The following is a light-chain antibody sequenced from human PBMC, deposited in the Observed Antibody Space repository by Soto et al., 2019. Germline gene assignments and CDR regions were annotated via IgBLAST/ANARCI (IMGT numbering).Light chain of an antibody. CDR3: CSHAGDNTYV. J-gene: IGLJ1*01. V-gene: IGLV2-8*01. Sequence: QSVLAQPPSASGSPGQSVTISCTGTSSDVGGYNYVSWYQQHPGKAPKLMIYEVTKRPSGVPDRFSGSKSGNTASLTVSGLQAEDEADDFCCSHAGDNTYVFGTGTKVTVL. CDR2: EVT. CDR1: SSDVGGYNY.